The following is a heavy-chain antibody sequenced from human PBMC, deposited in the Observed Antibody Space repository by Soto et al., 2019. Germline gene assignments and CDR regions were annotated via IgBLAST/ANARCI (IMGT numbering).Heavy chain of an antibody. CDR1: GGSISSSSYY. CDR3: ERPSLVGATWCFDP. D-gene: IGHD1-26*01. CDR2: IYYSGST. Sequence: SETLSLTCTVSGGSISSSSYYWGWIRQPPGKGLEWIGSIYYSGSTYYNPSLKSRVTISVDTSKNQFSLKLSSVTAADTAAYYCERPSLVGATWCFDPWGQGTLVTVSA. J-gene: IGHJ5*02. V-gene: IGHV4-39*01.